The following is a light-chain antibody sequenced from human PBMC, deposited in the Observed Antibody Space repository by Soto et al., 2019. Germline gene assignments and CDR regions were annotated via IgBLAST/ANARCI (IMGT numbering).Light chain of an antibody. J-gene: IGKJ2*01. V-gene: IGKV3D-15*01. CDR2: GAS. CDR1: QSLNNN. Sequence: EIVMTQSPATLSVSPGERATLSCRASQSLNNNLAWYQQKPGQAPRLLIYGASTRATDIPARFSGSGSGTEFTLTISSLQSEDFAVYYCQQYNNWYTFGQGTKLEIK. CDR3: QQYNNWYT.